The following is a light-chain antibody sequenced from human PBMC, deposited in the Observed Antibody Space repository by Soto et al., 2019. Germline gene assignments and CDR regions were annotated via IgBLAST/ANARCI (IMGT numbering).Light chain of an antibody. CDR1: HSFVYSDGDTY. J-gene: IGKJ1*01. CDR3: MQGTHWLRT. CDR2: KVS. Sequence: EVAMPLSPLSQPVTLGHPASIPCPPSHSFVYSDGDTYLNWFQQRPGQSPRRLIYKVSNRDSKVPDRFSGSGSGTDFTLKISRGEAEDVGVDYCMQGTHWLRTLGQGTKVDI. V-gene: IGKV2-30*01.